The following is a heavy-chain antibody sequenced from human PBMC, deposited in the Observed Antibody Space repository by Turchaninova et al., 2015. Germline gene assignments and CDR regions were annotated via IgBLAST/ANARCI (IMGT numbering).Heavy chain of an antibody. CDR2: TIPIFGTT. CDR1: GGTFSSYA. CDR3: AVESQGVISSYNWFDP. J-gene: IGHJ5*02. Sequence: QVQLVQSGAEVKTPGSSVKVSCKASGGTFSSYAITWVRQAPGNGLEWMGGTIPIFGTTNYAQRFQDRVTITADESTSTAYMELSSLRSEDTAVYYCAVESQGVISSYNWFDPWGQGTLVTVSS. D-gene: IGHD3-16*02. V-gene: IGHV1-69*01.